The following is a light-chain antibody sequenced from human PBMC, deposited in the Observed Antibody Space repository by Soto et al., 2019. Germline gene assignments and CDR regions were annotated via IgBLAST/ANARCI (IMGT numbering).Light chain of an antibody. V-gene: IGLV2-23*02. Sequence: SALAQPPSVSGSPWQSVTNSFPGNRSYVGAYNLVSWYQQHPGKAPKLIICEVNTRPSGISNRFSGSKSGDTASLTISGLQAEDEADYFCCSYAGTVAYVFGTGTKVTVL. J-gene: IGLJ1*01. CDR3: CSYAGTVAYV. CDR2: EVN. CDR1: RSYVGAYNL.